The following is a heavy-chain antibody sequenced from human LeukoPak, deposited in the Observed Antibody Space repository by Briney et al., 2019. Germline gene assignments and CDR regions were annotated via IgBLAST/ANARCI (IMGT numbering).Heavy chain of an antibody. V-gene: IGHV1-69*13. D-gene: IGHD3-10*01. J-gene: IGHJ4*02. CDR1: GGTFSSYA. CDR3: ATDLLSYYYGSGSYRRFDY. CDR2: IIPIFGTA. Sequence: ASVKVSCKASGGTFSSYAISWVRQAPGQGLEWMGGIIPIFGTANYAQKFQGRVTITADESTSTAYMELSSLRSEDTAVYYCATDLLSYYYGSGSYRRFDYWGQGTLVTVSS.